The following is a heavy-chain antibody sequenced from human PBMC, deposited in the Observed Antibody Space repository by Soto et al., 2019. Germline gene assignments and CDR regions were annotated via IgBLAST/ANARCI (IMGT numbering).Heavy chain of an antibody. Sequence: SETLSLTCTVSGGSISSGGYYWSWIRQPPGKGLECIGNIYYDGNTYYNPSLKSRVTISLDTSKNQFSLRLNSVTAADTAFFYCAKSTIAPRLSIFPFDSWGQGTLVTVSS. CDR2: IYYDGNT. J-gene: IGHJ4*02. D-gene: IGHD6-6*01. CDR1: GGSISSGGYY. V-gene: IGHV4-39*01. CDR3: AKSTIAPRLSIFPFDS.